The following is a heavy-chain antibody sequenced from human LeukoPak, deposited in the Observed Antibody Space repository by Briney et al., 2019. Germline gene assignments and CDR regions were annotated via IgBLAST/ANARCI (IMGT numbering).Heavy chain of an antibody. CDR3: ARLHYDVLTGPFDY. Sequence: TGGSLRLSCAASGFTFSSYGMHWVRQAPGKGLEWVAFIRYDGSNKYYADSVKGRFTISREISKNTLWLQMNSLRAEDTAVYYCARLHYDVLTGPFDYWGQGTLVTVSS. V-gene: IGHV3-30*02. CDR1: GFTFSSYG. CDR2: IRYDGSNK. D-gene: IGHD3-9*01. J-gene: IGHJ4*02.